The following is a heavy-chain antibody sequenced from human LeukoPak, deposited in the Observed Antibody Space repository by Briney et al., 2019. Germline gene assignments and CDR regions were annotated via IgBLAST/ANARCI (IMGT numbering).Heavy chain of an antibody. CDR1: GYSISNGYY. V-gene: IGHV4-38-2*02. CDR3: AREKTYDSSGYWFLVSAFDI. Sequence: SETLSLTCTVSGYSISNGYYWGWVRQPPGKGLEWIGSIYYSGSTYYNPSLKSRVTISVDTSKNQFSLKLSSVTAADTAVYYCAREKTYDSSGYWFLVSAFDIWGQGTMVTVSS. J-gene: IGHJ3*02. D-gene: IGHD3-22*01. CDR2: IYYSGST.